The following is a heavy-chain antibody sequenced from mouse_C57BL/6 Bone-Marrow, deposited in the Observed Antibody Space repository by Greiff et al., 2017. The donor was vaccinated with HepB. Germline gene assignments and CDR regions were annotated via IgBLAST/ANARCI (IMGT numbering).Heavy chain of an antibody. V-gene: IGHV5-6*01. D-gene: IGHD1-1*01. CDR1: GFTFSSYG. CDR2: ISSGGSYT. Sequence: EVQVVESGGDLVKPGGSLKLSCAASGFTFSSYGMSWVRQTPDKRLEWVATISSGGSYTYYPDSVKGRFTISRDNANNTLYLQMSSLKSEDTAMYYCARHYGSSYGYFDYWGQGTTLTVSS. J-gene: IGHJ2*01. CDR3: ARHYGSSYGYFDY.